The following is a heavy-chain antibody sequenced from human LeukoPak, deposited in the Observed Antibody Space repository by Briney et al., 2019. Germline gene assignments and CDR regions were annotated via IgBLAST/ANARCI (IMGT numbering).Heavy chain of an antibody. CDR1: GYSISSGYY. CDR3: AKTPITMVRGVITPRSETYFDY. CDR2: IYHSGST. J-gene: IGHJ4*02. Sequence: SETLSLTCTVSGYSISSGYYWGWIRQPPGKGLEWIGSIYHSGSTYYNPSLKSRVTISVDTSKNQFSLKLSSVTAADTAVYYCAKTPITMVRGVITPRSETYFDYWGQGTLVTVSS. V-gene: IGHV4-38-2*02. D-gene: IGHD3-10*01.